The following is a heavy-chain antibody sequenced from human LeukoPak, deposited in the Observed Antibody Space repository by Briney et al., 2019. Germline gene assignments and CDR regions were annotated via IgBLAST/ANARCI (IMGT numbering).Heavy chain of an antibody. V-gene: IGHV4-34*12. CDR3: APIIGDYSDFAL. J-gene: IGHJ4*01. Sequence: PSETLSLTCAVYGGSFSNYYWSWIRQPPGKGLEWIGEIIHSGTTNYNPSLKSRVTISMDTSKNQFSLRLTSVTAADTAVYYCAPIIGDYSDFALWRHGTLVTVSS. D-gene: IGHD4-17*01. CDR1: GGSFSNYY. CDR2: IIHSGTT.